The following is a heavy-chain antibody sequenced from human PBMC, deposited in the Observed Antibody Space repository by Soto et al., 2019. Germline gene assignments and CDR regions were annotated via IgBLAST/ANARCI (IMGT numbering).Heavy chain of an antibody. CDR2: IIPIFGTA. V-gene: IGHV1-69*13. D-gene: IGHD6-6*01. CDR1: GGTFSSYA. CDR3: ARERSSSTDAFDI. J-gene: IGHJ3*02. Sequence: SVKVSCKASGGTFSSYAISWVRQAPGQGLEWMGGIIPIFGTANYAQKFQGRVTITADESTSTAYMELSSLRSEDTAVYYCARERSSSTDAFDIWGQGTMVTVSS.